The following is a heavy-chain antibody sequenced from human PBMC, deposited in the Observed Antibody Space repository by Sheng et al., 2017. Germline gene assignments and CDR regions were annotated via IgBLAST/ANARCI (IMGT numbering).Heavy chain of an antibody. Sequence: QVQLQESGPGLVKPSETLSLTCAVFGYSISSGYYWGWIRQPPGRGLEWIGTIYHSGSTYYNPSLKSRVTISVDTSKNQFSLKLSSVTAADTAVYFCARSFSLHADDAFDIWGQGTMVTVSS. V-gene: IGHV4-38-2*01. D-gene: IGHD1-26*01. CDR2: IYHSGST. CDR1: GYSISSGYY. J-gene: IGHJ3*02. CDR3: ARSFSLHADDAFDI.